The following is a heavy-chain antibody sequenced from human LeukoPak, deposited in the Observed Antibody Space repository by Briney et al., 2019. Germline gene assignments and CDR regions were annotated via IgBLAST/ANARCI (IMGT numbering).Heavy chain of an antibody. J-gene: IGHJ4*02. CDR2: LYHSGST. CDR3: ARSGSTGSYPY. Sequence: SETLSLTCTVSGYSIGSGYYWGWIRQPPGKGLEWIGRLYHSGSTYYNPSLNSRLTISVDTSKNQFSLKLSSVTAADTAVYYCARSGSTGSYPYWGQGTLVTVSS. CDR1: GYSIGSGYY. V-gene: IGHV4-38-2*02. D-gene: IGHD1-26*01.